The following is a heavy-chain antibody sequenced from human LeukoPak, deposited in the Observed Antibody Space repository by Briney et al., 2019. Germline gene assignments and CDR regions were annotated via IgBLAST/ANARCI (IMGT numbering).Heavy chain of an antibody. CDR1: GFXFSSYA. V-gene: IGHV3-23*01. CDR2: ISGSGGST. J-gene: IGHJ4*02. D-gene: IGHD6-13*01. CDR3: AKGYSSSWHYFDY. Sequence: GGSLRLSCGASGFXFSSYAISWVRQAPGKGQEWFSAISGSGGSTYYADSVKGRFTISRDNSKNTLYLQMNSLRAEDTAVYYCAKGYSSSWHYFDYWGQGTLVTVSS.